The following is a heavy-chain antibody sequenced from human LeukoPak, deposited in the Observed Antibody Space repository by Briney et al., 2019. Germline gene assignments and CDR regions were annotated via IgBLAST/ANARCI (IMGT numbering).Heavy chain of an antibody. J-gene: IGHJ6*02. CDR1: GFTFSSYT. Sequence: GGSLRLSCAASGFTFSSYTMSWVRQAPGKGLEWVSAISGSGGSTYYADSVKGRFTISRDNSKNTLYLQMNSLRAEDTAVYYCAKDSSPLFYYGMDVWGQGTTVTVSS. V-gene: IGHV3-23*01. CDR2: ISGSGGST. CDR3: AKDSSPLFYYGMDV.